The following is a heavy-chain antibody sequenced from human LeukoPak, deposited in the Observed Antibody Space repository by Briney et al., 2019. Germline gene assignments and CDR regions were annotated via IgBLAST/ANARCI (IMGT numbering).Heavy chain of an antibody. J-gene: IGHJ4*02. CDR3: ARLYSSSWERVDY. CDR1: GGSFSGYY. V-gene: IGHV4-34*01. D-gene: IGHD6-13*01. CDR2: INHSGST. Sequence: KPSETLSLTCAVYGGSFSGYYWSWIRQPPGKGLEWIGEINHSGSTNYNPSLKSRVTISVDTSKNQFSLKLSSVTAADTAVYYCARLYSSSWERVDYWGQGTLVTVSS.